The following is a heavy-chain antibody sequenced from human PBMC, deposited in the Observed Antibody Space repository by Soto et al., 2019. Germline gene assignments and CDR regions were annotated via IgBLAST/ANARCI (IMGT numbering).Heavy chain of an antibody. CDR2: VNPNNGDT. CDR1: GYTFSNYD. J-gene: IGHJ4*02. D-gene: IGHD3-10*01. Sequence: QVQLVQSGAELKKPGASVKVSCKASGYTFSNYDMNWVRQATGQGPEWIGWVNPNNGDTGYAQQLQGRVTLTTDISTTTAYMELTSLRSEDTAIYYCAKVSRKGSAIDFDYWGQGTLITVSS. CDR3: AKVSRKGSAIDFDY. V-gene: IGHV1-8*01.